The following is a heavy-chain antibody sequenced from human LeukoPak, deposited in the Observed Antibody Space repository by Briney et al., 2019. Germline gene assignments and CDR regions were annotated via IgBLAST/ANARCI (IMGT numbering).Heavy chain of an antibody. Sequence: GGSPRLSCAASWFTFSTYPMSLVRQAPRKRVEWVSFMSGGGDKTNYADSVKGRFTISRDNSKNTLYLQMSSLRADDTAIYFCASSGNYLYDLDNWGQGTQVTVSS. D-gene: IGHD1-26*01. CDR1: WFTFSTYP. CDR2: MSGGGDKT. CDR3: ASSGNYLYDLDN. V-gene: IGHV3-23*01. J-gene: IGHJ4*02.